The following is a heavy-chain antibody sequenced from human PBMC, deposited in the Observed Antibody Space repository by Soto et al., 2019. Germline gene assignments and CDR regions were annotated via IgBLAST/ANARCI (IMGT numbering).Heavy chain of an antibody. D-gene: IGHD5-12*01. J-gene: IGHJ4*02. CDR1: GGSFSGYY. CDR2: INHSGST. V-gene: IGHV4-34*01. CDR3: ARCRWLRSSVDY. Sequence: QVQLQQWGAGLLKPSETLSLTCAVYGGSFSGYYWSWIRQPPGKGLEWIGEINHSGSTNYNPSLKSRVTISVDTSKNQFSLKLSSVTAADTAVYYCARCRWLRSSVDYWGQGTLVTVSS.